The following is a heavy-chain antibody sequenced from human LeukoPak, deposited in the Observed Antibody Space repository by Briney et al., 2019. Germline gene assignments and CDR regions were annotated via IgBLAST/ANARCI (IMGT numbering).Heavy chain of an antibody. D-gene: IGHD4-17*01. V-gene: IGHV3-48*03. J-gene: IGHJ4*02. CDR1: GFTFSSYE. CDR2: ISSSGSTI. CDR3: ARDNDDFFWYPDY. Sequence: GGSLRLSCAASGFTFSSYEMNWVRQAPGKGLEWVSYISSSGSTIYYADSVKGRFTISRDNAKKSLYLQMNSLTDEDTAVYYCARDNDDFFWYPDYWGQGTLVTVSS.